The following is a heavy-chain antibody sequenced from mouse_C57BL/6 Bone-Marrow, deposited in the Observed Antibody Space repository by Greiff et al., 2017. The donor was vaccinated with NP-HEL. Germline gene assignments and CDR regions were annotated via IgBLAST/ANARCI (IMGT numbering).Heavy chain of an antibody. CDR3: TRDYYGSSHWYFDV. CDR2: IDPEDGDT. J-gene: IGHJ1*03. CDR1: GFNIKDYY. V-gene: IGHV14-1*01. Sequence: EVQLQQSGAELVRPGASVKLSCTASGFNIKDYYMHWVKQRPEQGLEWIGRIDPEDGDTEYAPKFQGKATMTADTSSNTAYLQLSSLTSEDTAVYYCTRDYYGSSHWYFDVWGTGTTVTVSS. D-gene: IGHD1-1*01.